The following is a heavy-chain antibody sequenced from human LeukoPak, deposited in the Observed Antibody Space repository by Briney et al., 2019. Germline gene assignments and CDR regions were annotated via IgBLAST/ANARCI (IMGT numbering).Heavy chain of an antibody. CDR2: ISSSGSTI. D-gene: IGHD3-22*01. CDR3: ASLGDYYDSSGYYAGNDY. CDR1: GFTFSSYE. V-gene: IGHV3-48*03. Sequence: GGSLRLSCAASGFTFSSYEMNWVRQAPGKGLEWVSYISSSGSTIYYADSVKGRFTISRDNAKNSLYLQMNSLRAEDTAVYYCASLGDYYDSSGYYAGNDYWGQGTLVTVS. J-gene: IGHJ4*02.